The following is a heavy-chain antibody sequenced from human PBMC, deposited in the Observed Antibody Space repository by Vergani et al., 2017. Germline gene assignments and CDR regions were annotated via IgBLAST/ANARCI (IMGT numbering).Heavy chain of an antibody. CDR1: GFTFRNYA. CDR3: TKAGQYDSDNFHDS. V-gene: IGHV3-23*04. CDR2: ISDNGGTT. J-gene: IGHJ1*01. Sequence: EVQLVESGGGLAQPGGSLRLSCAASGFTFRNYAMTWVRQAPGKGLEWVSIISDNGGTTYYADSVKGRFTISRDNSQTTVFLQMNSLRADDSAVYYCTKAGQYDSDNFHDSWGQGALVTVAS. D-gene: IGHD3-22*01.